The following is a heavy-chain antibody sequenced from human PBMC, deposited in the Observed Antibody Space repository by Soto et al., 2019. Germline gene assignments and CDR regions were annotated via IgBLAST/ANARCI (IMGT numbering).Heavy chain of an antibody. V-gene: IGHV3-23*01. CDR1: GFRFSDFA. CDR2: ISASGRAT. J-gene: IGHJ4*02. CDR3: SKDLRPGDLVY. Sequence: EVQLLESGGGLVQPGGSLRLSCAVSGFRFSDFAISWVRQAPGKSLEWVSTISASGRATYYADSVKGRFTISRDNSQNMLFPHMDNLRGEDSALYYCSKDLRPGDLVYWGQGTLVTVSS. D-gene: IGHD1-1*01.